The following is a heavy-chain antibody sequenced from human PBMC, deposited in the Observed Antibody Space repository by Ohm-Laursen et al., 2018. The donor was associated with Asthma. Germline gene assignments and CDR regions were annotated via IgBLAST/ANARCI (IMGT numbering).Heavy chain of an antibody. D-gene: IGHD6-19*01. Sequence: SLRLSCAASGFTFSSYAMHWVRQAPGKGLEWVAVISYDGSNKYYADSVKGRFTISRDNSKSTLYLQMNSLRAEDTSVYYCARGPYSSGWYFQYWGRGTLVTVSS. J-gene: IGHJ4*02. CDR1: GFTFSSYA. CDR3: ARGPYSSGWYFQY. V-gene: IGHV3-30-3*01. CDR2: ISYDGSNK.